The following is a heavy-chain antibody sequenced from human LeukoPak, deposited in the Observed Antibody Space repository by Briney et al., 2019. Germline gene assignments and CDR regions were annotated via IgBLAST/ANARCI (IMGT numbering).Heavy chain of an antibody. Sequence: SETLSLTCTVSGDSFSSYYCSWIRQPPGKGLEWIGYIYYSGTTNYNPSLTSRVTIAVDTSKNQFSLKLSSVTAADTAVYYCARHSSLAHFDHWGQGSLVTVSS. V-gene: IGHV4-59*01. CDR2: IYYSGTT. CDR3: ARHSSLAHFDH. J-gene: IGHJ4*02. CDR1: GDSFSSYY.